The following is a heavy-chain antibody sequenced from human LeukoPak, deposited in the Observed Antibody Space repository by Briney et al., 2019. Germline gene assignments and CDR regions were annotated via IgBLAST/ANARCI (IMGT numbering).Heavy chain of an antibody. Sequence: ASVKVSCKASGYTFTSYGISWVRQAPGQGLEWMGWISAYNGNTNYAQKLQGRATMTTDTSTSTAYMELRSLRSDDTAVYYCARVWVDIAVAGYYFDYWGQGTLVTVSS. CDR1: GYTFTSYG. J-gene: IGHJ4*02. CDR2: ISAYNGNT. V-gene: IGHV1-18*01. CDR3: ARVWVDIAVAGYYFDY. D-gene: IGHD6-19*01.